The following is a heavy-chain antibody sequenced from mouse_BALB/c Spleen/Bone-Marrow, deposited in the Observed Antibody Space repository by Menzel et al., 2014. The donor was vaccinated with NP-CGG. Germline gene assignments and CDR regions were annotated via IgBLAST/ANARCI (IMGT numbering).Heavy chain of an antibody. J-gene: IGHJ4*01. D-gene: IGHD2-10*02. CDR3: AYGNYGYAMDY. CDR1: GYTFTSYT. V-gene: IGHV1-4*01. CDR2: INPSSGYT. Sequence: VQLQQSGAELARPGASVKMSCKASGYTFTSYTMHWVKQRPGQGLEWIGYINPSSGYTNYNQKFKDKATLTADKSSSTAYMQLSSLTSEDSAVYYCAYGNYGYAMDYWGQRTSVTASS.